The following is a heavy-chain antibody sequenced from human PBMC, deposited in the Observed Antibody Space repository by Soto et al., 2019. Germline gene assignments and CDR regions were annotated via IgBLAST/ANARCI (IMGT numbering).Heavy chain of an antibody. D-gene: IGHD2-21*02. J-gene: IGHJ5*01. CDR1: VFTFGTYW. CDR3: ARLSGDDSACCAYVRDA. V-gene: IGHV3-74*01. CDR2: VSGDGAIS. Sequence: GWSLRLSCAASVFTFGTYWMNWVRQAPGKGPEWVSGVSGDGAISSYADSVKGRFTISRDNARNTLSLQMNSLRADDTAVYYRARLSGDDSACCAYVRDAWGQGTMVTVSS.